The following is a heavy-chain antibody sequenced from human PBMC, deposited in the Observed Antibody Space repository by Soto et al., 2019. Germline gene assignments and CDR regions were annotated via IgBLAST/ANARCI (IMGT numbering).Heavy chain of an antibody. CDR2: IYYNGRT. Sequence: SETLSLTCTVSGGSISSYYWGWIRQPPGEGLEWIGSIYYNGRTNYNPSFQSRVTISQDTSKNQFFLKLSSVTAADSAVYYCSRLEGLGEIWYCFDFWGQGALVTVSS. CDR3: SRLEGLGEIWYCFDF. V-gene: IGHV4-39*01. J-gene: IGHJ4*02. D-gene: IGHD3-9*01. CDR1: GGSISSYY.